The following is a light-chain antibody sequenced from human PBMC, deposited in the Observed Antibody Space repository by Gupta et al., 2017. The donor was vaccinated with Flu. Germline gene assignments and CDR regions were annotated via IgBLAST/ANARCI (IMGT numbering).Light chain of an antibody. CDR2: KAS. Sequence: DIQVTQSPSTLSASVGDRVTITCRASQSINYWLAWYQQKPGKAPKLLIYKASSLETGVPSRFSGSMSGTEFTLTISSLQPDDFATYYCQQYDSFPLTFGGGTKVEIK. J-gene: IGKJ4*01. V-gene: IGKV1-5*03. CDR3: QQYDSFPLT. CDR1: QSINYW.